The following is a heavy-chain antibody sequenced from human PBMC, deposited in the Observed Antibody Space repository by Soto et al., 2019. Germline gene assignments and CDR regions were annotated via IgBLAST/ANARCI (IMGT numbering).Heavy chain of an antibody. J-gene: IGHJ4*02. V-gene: IGHV1-18*01. CDR3: ARDWAAAGPFDY. CDR2: ISAYNGNT. Sequence: QVQLVQSGAEVKKPGASVKVSCKASGYTFTSYGISWVRQAPGQGLEWMGWISAYNGNTNYAQKVQGRVTMTTDTSTSTAYMALRSLRSDDAAVYSCARDWAAAGPFDYWGQGTLVTVSS. D-gene: IGHD6-13*01. CDR1: GYTFTSYG.